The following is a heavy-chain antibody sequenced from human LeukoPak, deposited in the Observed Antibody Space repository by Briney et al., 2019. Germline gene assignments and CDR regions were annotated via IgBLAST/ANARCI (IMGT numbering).Heavy chain of an antibody. J-gene: IGHJ4*02. CDR2: IYYSGST. D-gene: IGHD3-22*01. Sequence: PSETLSLTCTVSGGSISSYYWSWIRQHPGKGLEWIGYIYYSGSTYYNPSLKSRVAISVDTSKNQFSLTESSVTAADTAVYYCTRDFPRSSGFPDNWGQGTLVTVSS. V-gene: IGHV4-59*12. CDR3: TRDFPRSSGFPDN. CDR1: GGSISSYY.